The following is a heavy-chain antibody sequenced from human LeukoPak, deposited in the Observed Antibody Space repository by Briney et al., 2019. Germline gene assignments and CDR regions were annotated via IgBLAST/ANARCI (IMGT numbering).Heavy chain of an antibody. CDR1: GCSISSYY. CDR3: ARLLPVRYNWFDP. V-gene: IGHV4-59*01. CDR2: IYYSGST. J-gene: IGHJ5*02. D-gene: IGHD4-11*01. Sequence: SETLSLTCTVSGCSISSYYWSWIRQPPGKGLEWIGYIYYSGSTNYNPSLKSRVTISVVTSKNQFSLKLSSVTAADTAVYYCARLLPVRYNWFDPWGQGTLVTVSS.